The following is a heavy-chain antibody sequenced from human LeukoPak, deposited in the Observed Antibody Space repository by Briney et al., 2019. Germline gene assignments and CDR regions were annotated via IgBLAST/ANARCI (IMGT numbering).Heavy chain of an antibody. D-gene: IGHD3-3*01. CDR3: ARQVEWPYYFDY. CDR2: IYYSGST. J-gene: IGHJ4*02. V-gene: IGHV4-59*08. CDR1: GGSISSYY. Sequence: TSETLSLTCTVSGGSISSYYWSWIRQPPGKGLEWIGYIYYSGSTNYNPSLKSRVTISVDTSKNQFSLKLSSVTAADTAVYYCARQVEWPYYFDYWGQGTLVTVSS.